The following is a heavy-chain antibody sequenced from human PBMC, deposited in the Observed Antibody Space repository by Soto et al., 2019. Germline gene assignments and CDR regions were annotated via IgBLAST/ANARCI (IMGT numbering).Heavy chain of an antibody. V-gene: IGHV1-69*02. CDR1: GGTFSSYT. Sequence: QVQLVQSGAEVKKPGSSVKVSCKASGGTFSSYTISWVRQAPGQGLEWMGRIIPILGIANYAQKFQGRVTITADKSTSTAYMELSSLRSEDTAVYYCAINGDSVGAGISATHRWGQGTLVTVSS. CDR3: AINGDSVGAGISATHR. J-gene: IGHJ5*02. D-gene: IGHD4-17*01. CDR2: IIPILGIA.